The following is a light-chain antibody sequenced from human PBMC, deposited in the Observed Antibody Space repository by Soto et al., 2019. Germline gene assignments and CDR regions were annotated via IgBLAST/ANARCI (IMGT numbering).Light chain of an antibody. J-gene: IGKJ5*01. Sequence: DIQLTQSPSFLSASVGDRVTITCRASQGLSSDLAWYQQKPGKAPKLLSYAASTLQSGVPSRFSGSGTGTEFTLTISSLQPEDFATYYCHQLNSYPITFGQGTRLEIK. V-gene: IGKV1-9*01. CDR1: QGLSSD. CDR2: AAS. CDR3: HQLNSYPIT.